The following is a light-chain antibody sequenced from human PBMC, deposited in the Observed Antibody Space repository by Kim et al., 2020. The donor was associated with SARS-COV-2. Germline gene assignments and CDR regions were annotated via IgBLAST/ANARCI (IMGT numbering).Light chain of an antibody. CDR3: QQYNTDLYT. V-gene: IGKV1-5*03. J-gene: IGKJ2*01. CDR2: KAS. Sequence: SESVGDRITITCRASQSINTWLDWDQQKPGKAPKLLIYKASILQTGVPSRFRGSGSDTEYTLTISSLQPDDFATYYCQQYNTDLYTFGQGTKLEI. CDR1: QSINTW.